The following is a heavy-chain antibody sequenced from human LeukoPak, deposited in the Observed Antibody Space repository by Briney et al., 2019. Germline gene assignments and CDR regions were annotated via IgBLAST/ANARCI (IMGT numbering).Heavy chain of an antibody. J-gene: IGHJ3*02. CDR1: GFTFSSYS. D-gene: IGHD6-19*01. CDR3: ARDGESSGWYGDDAFDI. CDR2: ISSSSYI. V-gene: IGHV3-21*01. Sequence: GGSLRLSCAASGFTFSSYSMNWVRQAPGKGLEWVSSISSSSYIYYADSVKGGFTTSRDNAKDSLYLQMNSVTAEDTAVYYCARDGESSGWYGDDAFDIWGQGTMVTVSS.